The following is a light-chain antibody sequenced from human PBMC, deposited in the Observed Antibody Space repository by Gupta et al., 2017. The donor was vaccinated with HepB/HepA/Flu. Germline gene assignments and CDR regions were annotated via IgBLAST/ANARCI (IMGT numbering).Light chain of an antibody. J-gene: IGKJ4*01. V-gene: IGKV1-33*01. Sequence: DIQVAQSPSSLSVSVGDRVTITCQASQDVQQYLNWYQQKPGQSPKLLMSHTSTLQPGVPLRFSGSGSETDFTFTISSLQPEDIATYYCQQHHHLPLTFGGGTKVEI. CDR3: QQHHHLPLT. CDR1: QDVQQY. CDR2: HTS.